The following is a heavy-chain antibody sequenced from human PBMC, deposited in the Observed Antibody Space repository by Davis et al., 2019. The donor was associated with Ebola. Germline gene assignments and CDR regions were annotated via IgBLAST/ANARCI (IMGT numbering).Heavy chain of an antibody. CDR2: IYPGDSDA. J-gene: IGHJ4*02. CDR1: GYSFTSYW. CDR3: ARGGYYDSSGYYQNFDY. Sequence: GESLKISCKGSGYSFTSYWIGWVRQMPGKGLEWMGIIYPGDSDARYSPSFQGQVTISADTSISTAYLQWSSLKASDTAMYYCARGGYYDSSGYYQNFDYWGQGTLVTVSS. V-gene: IGHV5-51*01. D-gene: IGHD3-22*01.